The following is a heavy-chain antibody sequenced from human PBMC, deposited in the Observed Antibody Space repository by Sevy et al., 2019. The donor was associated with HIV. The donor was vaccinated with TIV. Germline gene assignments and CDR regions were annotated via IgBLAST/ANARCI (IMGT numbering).Heavy chain of an antibody. V-gene: IGHV3-7*01. CDR2: INQDGSVR. J-gene: IGHJ4*02. CDR3: VRAIAADGSF. Sequence: GGSLRLSCAASGFSLNSFWMSWVRQAPGKGLEWVANINQDGSVRYYVDSVKGRFTISRDNARNLLYLQMDSLRAEDTALYYCVRAIAADGSFWGQGTPVTVSS. D-gene: IGHD6-13*01. CDR1: GFSLNSFW.